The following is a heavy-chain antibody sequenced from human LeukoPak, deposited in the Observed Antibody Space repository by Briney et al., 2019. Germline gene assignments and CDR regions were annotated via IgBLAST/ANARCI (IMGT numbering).Heavy chain of an antibody. CDR3: ATPYCSSISCLDVFNM. V-gene: IGHV4-31*03. CDR2: KYYSGSA. Sequence: SETLSLTCNVSGVSVSDGRYYWTWIRQHPGKGLEWIGYKYYSGSAKYNPSLKSRLTISIDTSKNQFSLQLSSVTAADTATDYCATPYCSSISCLDVFNMWGQGTRVTVSS. D-gene: IGHD2-2*01. CDR1: GVSVSDGRYY. J-gene: IGHJ3*02.